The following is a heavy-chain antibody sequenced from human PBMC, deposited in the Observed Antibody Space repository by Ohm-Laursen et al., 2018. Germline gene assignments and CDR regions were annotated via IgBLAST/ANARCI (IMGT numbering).Heavy chain of an antibody. CDR3: AKDPGIAVAGTDNWFDP. Sequence: SLRLSCAASGFTFSSYEMNWVRQAPGKGLEWVSYISSSGSTIHYADSVKGRFTISRDNAKNSLYLQMNSLGAEDTAVYYCAKDPGIAVAGTDNWFDPWGQGTLVTVSS. D-gene: IGHD6-19*01. CDR2: ISSSGSTI. CDR1: GFTFSSYE. V-gene: IGHV3-48*03. J-gene: IGHJ5*02.